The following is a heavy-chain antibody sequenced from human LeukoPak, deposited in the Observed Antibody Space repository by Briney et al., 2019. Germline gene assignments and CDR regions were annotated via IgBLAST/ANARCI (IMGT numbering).Heavy chain of an antibody. Sequence: GGSLRLSCAASGFTFSSYSMNWVRQAPGKGLEWVSSISSSSSYIYYADSVKGRFTISRDNAKNSLYLQMNSLRAEDTAVYYCARYPGVVIRGFDYWGQGTLVTVSS. J-gene: IGHJ4*02. V-gene: IGHV3-21*01. D-gene: IGHD3-3*01. CDR2: ISSSSSYI. CDR3: ARYPGVVIRGFDY. CDR1: GFTFSSYS.